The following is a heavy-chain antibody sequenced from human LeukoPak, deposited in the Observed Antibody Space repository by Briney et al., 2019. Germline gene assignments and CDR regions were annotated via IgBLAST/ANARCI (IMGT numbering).Heavy chain of an antibody. V-gene: IGHV4-59*01. Sequence: SETLSLTCTVSGGSLSSYYWSWIRQPPGKGLEWIGYIYYSGSTNYNPSLKSRVTISVDTSKNQFSLKLSSVTAADTAVYYCARSRYDDKAFQHWGQGTLVTVSS. CDR3: ARSRYDDKAFQH. D-gene: IGHD3-16*01. CDR2: IYYSGST. CDR1: GGSLSSYY. J-gene: IGHJ1*01.